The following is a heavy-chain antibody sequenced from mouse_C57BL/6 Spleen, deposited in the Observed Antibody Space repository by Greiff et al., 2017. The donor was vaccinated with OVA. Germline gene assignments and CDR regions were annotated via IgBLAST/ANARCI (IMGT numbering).Heavy chain of an antibody. CDR3: AYYGSWYFDV. D-gene: IGHD1-1*01. V-gene: IGHV1-54*01. CDR1: GYAFTNYL. J-gene: IGHJ1*03. CDR2: INPGSGGT. Sequence: QVQLKQSGAELVRPGTSVKVSCKASGYAFTNYLIEWVKQRPGQGLEWIGVINPGSGGTNYNEKFKGKATLTADKSSSTAYMQLSSLTSEDSAVYFCAYYGSWYFDVWGTGTTVTVSS.